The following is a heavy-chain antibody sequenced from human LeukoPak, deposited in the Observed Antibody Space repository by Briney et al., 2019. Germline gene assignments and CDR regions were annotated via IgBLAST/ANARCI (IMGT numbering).Heavy chain of an antibody. J-gene: IGHJ4*02. CDR1: GFIFSNYA. D-gene: IGHD6-19*01. CDR2: ISSNGGST. Sequence: RGSLRLSCSASGFIFSNYAMNWVRQAPGKGLEYVSAISSNGGSTYYADSVKGRFTISRDNSKNTLYLQMSSLRADDTAVYYCVKGKGIAVTSLDYWGQGTLVTVSS. CDR3: VKGKGIAVTSLDY. V-gene: IGHV3-64D*06.